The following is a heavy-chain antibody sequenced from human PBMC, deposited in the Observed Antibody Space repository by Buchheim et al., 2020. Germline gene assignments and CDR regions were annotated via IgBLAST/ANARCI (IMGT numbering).Heavy chain of an antibody. V-gene: IGHV4-34*01. CDR3: ARGLGYGSGSSYYYYYYGMDV. D-gene: IGHD3-10*01. CDR2: INHSGST. CDR1: GGSFSGYY. J-gene: IGHJ6*02. Sequence: QVQLQQWGAGLLKPSETLSLTCAVYGGSFSGYYWSWIRQPPGKGLEWIGEINHSGSTNYNPSLKSRVTISVDTSKTQFSLKLSSVTAADTAVYYCARGLGYGSGSSYYYYYYGMDVWGQGTT.